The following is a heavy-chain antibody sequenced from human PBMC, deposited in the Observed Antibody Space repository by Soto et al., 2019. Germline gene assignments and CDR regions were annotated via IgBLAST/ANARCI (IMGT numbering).Heavy chain of an antibody. CDR3: ARDQDYDILTANDAFDI. D-gene: IGHD3-9*01. V-gene: IGHV4-31*03. CDR2: IYYSGST. Sequence: SETRCVTCTVSGGSISSGGYYGSWIRQHPGKGLEWIGYIYYSGSTYYNPSLKRRVTISVDTSKNQFYLKLSSVTAEDTAVYYCARDQDYDILTANDAFDIWGQGTMVT. J-gene: IGHJ3*02. CDR1: GGSISSGGYY.